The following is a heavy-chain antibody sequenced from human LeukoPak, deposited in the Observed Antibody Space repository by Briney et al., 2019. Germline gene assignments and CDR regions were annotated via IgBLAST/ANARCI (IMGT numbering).Heavy chain of an antibody. CDR1: GGSISSSSYY. Sequence: SETLSLTCTVSGGSISSSSYYWGWIRQPPGKGLEWIGSIYYSGSTYYNPSLKSRVTISVDTSKNQFSLKLSSVTAADTAVYYCARHNLQYSSSWNFDYWGQGTLVTVSS. J-gene: IGHJ4*02. CDR3: ARHNLQYSSSWNFDY. V-gene: IGHV4-39*01. CDR2: IYYSGST. D-gene: IGHD6-13*01.